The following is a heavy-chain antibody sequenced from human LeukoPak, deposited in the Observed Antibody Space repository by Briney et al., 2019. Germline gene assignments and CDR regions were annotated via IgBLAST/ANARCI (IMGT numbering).Heavy chain of an antibody. V-gene: IGHV4-59*12. CDR3: ARGGIAVANDY. D-gene: IGHD6-19*01. CDR1: GGSISSYY. Sequence: SETLSLTCTVSGGSISSYYWSWIRQPPGKGLEWIGYIYHSGSTNYNPSLKSRVTISVDTSKNQFSLKLSSVTAADTAVYYCARGGIAVANDYWGQGTLVTVSS. CDR2: IYHSGST. J-gene: IGHJ4*02.